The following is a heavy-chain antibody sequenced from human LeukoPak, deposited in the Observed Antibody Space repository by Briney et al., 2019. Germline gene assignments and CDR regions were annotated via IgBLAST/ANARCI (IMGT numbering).Heavy chain of an antibody. CDR2: MNPNSGNT. V-gene: IGHV1-8*03. CDR3: ARVETGFDHSDAFDI. CDR1: GYTFTSYD. Sequence: ASVKVSCKASGYTFTSYDINWVRQATGQGLEWMGWMNPNSGNTGYAQKFQGGVTITRNTSISTAYMELSRLRSDDTAVYYCARVETGFDHSDAFDIWGQGTMVTVSS. D-gene: IGHD3-9*01. J-gene: IGHJ3*02.